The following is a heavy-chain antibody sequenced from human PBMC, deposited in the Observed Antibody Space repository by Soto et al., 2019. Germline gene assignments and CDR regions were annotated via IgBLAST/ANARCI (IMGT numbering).Heavy chain of an antibody. J-gene: IGHJ6*02. CDR2: IYYSGST. CDR3: ASGYSSSWYGYYYYGMDV. Sequence: KPPETLSLTCTVSGGSISSSSYYWGWIRQPPGKGLEWIGSIYYSGSTYYNPSLKSRVTISVDTSKNQFSLKLSSVTAADTAVYYCASGYSSSWYGYYYYGMDVWGQGTTVTVSS. V-gene: IGHV4-39*01. CDR1: GGSISSSSYY. D-gene: IGHD6-13*01.